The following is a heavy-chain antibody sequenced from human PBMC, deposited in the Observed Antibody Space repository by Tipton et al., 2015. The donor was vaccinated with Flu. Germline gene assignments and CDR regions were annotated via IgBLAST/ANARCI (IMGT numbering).Heavy chain of an antibody. CDR3: ARRDYSNYVSDPKSWFDP. CDR2: IYTSGSS. J-gene: IGHJ5*02. D-gene: IGHD4-11*01. Sequence: TLSLTCTVSGGSISSSNYYWTWIRQPAGKGLEYIGRIYTSGSSNYNPSLESRATISVDTSKNQFSLKVFSVTAADTAVYYCARRDYSNYVSDPKSWFDPWGQGILVTVSS. CDR1: GGSISSSNYY. V-gene: IGHV4-61*02.